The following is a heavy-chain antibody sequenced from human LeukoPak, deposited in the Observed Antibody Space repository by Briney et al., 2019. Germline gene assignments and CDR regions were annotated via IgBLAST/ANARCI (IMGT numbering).Heavy chain of an antibody. V-gene: IGHV3-23*01. CDR1: GFTFSNYA. J-gene: IGHJ4*02. D-gene: IGHD3-3*01. Sequence: GGSLRLSCAASGFTFSNYAMSWVRQAPGKGLEWVSTISGSGGDTYYAGSVKGRFTIPRDNSKSTLYLQMNSLRAEDTAVYYCAKDYDFWSGYYRHYFDYWGQGTLVAVSS. CDR2: ISGSGGDT. CDR3: AKDYDFWSGYYRHYFDY.